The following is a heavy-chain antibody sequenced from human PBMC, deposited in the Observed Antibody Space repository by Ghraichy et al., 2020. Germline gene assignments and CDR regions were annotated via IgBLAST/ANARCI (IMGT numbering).Heavy chain of an antibody. V-gene: IGHV4-39*01. CDR2: IYYSGST. J-gene: IGHJ4*02. D-gene: IGHD3-22*01. Sequence: QTLSLTCTVSGGSISSSSYYWGWIRQPPGKGLEWIGSIYYSGSTYYNPSLKSRVTISVDTSKNQFSLKLSSVTAADTAVYYCARHKAPSYYYDSSGLLDYWGQGTLVTVSS. CDR1: GGSISSSSYY. CDR3: ARHKAPSYYYDSSGLLDY.